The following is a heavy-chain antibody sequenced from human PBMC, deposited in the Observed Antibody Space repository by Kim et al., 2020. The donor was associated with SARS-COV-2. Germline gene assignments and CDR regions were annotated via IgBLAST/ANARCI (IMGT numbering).Heavy chain of an antibody. CDR2: INHSGST. D-gene: IGHD2-2*01. J-gene: IGHJ2*01. Sequence: SETLSLTCAVYGGSFSGYYWSWIRQPPGKGLEWIGEINHSGSTNYNPSLKSRVTISVDTSKNQFSLKLSSVTAADTAVYYCARGVPAPDIVVVPAALHSYWYFDLLGRGTLVTVSS. V-gene: IGHV4-34*01. CDR3: ARGVPAPDIVVVPAALHSYWYFDL. CDR1: GGSFSGYY.